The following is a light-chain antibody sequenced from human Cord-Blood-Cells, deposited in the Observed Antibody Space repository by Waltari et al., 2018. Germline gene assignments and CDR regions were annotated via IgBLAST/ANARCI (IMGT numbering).Light chain of an antibody. CDR3: SSYTSSSTLV. CDR2: EVS. Sequence: QSALTQPASVSGSPGQSITLSFPGTSSDVGGYNYVPWYQQHPGKAPKLMIYEVSNRPSGVSNRFSGSKSGNTASLTISGLQAEDEADYYCSSYTSSSTLVFGTGTKVTVL. J-gene: IGLJ1*01. CDR1: SSDVGGYNY. V-gene: IGLV2-14*01.